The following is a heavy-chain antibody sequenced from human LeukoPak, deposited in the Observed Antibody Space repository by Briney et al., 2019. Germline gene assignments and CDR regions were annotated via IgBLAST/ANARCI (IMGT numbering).Heavy chain of an antibody. V-gene: IGHV3-30-3*01. CDR3: ARDYYGDYVFDY. Sequence: PGGSLRLSCTASGFTFGSYAIHWVRQAPGKGLEWVTFISYDGSDKYYADSVKGRFTISRDNAKNSLYLQMNTLRAEDTAVYYCARDYYGDYVFDYWGRGTLVTVSS. CDR2: ISYDGSDK. CDR1: GFTFGSYA. D-gene: IGHD4-17*01. J-gene: IGHJ4*02.